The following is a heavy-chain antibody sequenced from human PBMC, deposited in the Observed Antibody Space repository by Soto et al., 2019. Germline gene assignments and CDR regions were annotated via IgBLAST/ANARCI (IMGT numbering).Heavy chain of an antibody. Sequence: QVQLVESGGGVVQPGRSLRLSCAASGFTFSSYGMHWVRQAPGKGLEWVAVISYDGSNKYYADSVKGRFTISRDNSKNTLYLQMNSLRAEDTAVYYCAKDKGAYWGQGTLVTVSS. J-gene: IGHJ4*02. CDR3: AKDKGAY. V-gene: IGHV3-30*18. CDR2: ISYDGSNK. CDR1: GFTFSSYG.